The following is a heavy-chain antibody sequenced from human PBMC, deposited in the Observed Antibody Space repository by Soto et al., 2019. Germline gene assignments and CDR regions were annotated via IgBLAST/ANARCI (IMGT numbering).Heavy chain of an antibody. Sequence: VRLSCAASGFTFSNYAMHWVRQAPGKGLEWVAVISYDGSNKYYAGSVKGRFTISRDNSKNTLYLQMNSLRAEDTAVYYCARDHEAHYTKVDYYDGMDVWGQVTTVTV. CDR2: ISYDGSNK. D-gene: IGHD4-4*01. CDR1: GFTFSNYA. J-gene: IGHJ6*02. CDR3: ARDHEAHYTKVDYYDGMDV. V-gene: IGHV3-30-3*01.